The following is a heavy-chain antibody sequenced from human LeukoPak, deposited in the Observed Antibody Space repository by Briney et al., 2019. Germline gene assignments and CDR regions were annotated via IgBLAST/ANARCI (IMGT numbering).Heavy chain of an antibody. CDR1: GFAFSDYY. D-gene: IGHD1-26*01. CDR2: ISSSGSTK. Sequence: GGSLRLSCAASGFAFSDYYVSWIRQAPGKGLEGVSYISSSGSTKYYADSVKGRFTISRDNAKNSLYLQMNSLRAEDTAVYYCARDMSVGAMGGNFDYWGQGPLVTVSS. CDR3: ARDMSVGAMGGNFDY. V-gene: IGHV3-11*01. J-gene: IGHJ4*02.